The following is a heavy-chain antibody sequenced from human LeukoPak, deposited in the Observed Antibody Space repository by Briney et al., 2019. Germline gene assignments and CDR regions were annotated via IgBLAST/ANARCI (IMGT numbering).Heavy chain of an antibody. J-gene: IGHJ4*02. D-gene: IGHD1-14*01. V-gene: IGHV1-18*01. CDR1: GYTFTRYA. CDR2: ISTYNGDT. Sequence: ASVKVSCKAAGYTFTRYAITWVRQAPGQGLEWMGWISTYNGDTHYAQQLQGRVTITTDTSTPTAYMQLRSLRSDDTAVYYCARDPSNTSGRNPYLDYWGQGTLVTVSS. CDR3: ARDPSNTSGRNPYLDY.